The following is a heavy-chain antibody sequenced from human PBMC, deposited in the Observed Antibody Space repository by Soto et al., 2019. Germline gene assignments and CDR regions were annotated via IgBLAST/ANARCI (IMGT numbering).Heavy chain of an antibody. J-gene: IGHJ4*02. CDR3: AKDPLEPWGGAYFDY. Sequence: QVQLVQSGAEVKKPGASVKVSCKASGYTFTSYYMHWVRQAPGQGLEWMGIINPSGGSTSYAQKFQGRVTMTRDTSTSTVYMELSSLRSEDTAVYYCAKDPLEPWGGAYFDYWGQGTLVTVSS. CDR1: GYTFTSYY. CDR2: INPSGGST. D-gene: IGHD2-21*01. V-gene: IGHV1-46*01.